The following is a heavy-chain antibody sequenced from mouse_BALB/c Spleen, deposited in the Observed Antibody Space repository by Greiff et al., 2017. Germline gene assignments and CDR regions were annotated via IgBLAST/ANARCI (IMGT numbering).Heavy chain of an antibody. J-gene: IGHJ4*01. D-gene: IGHD2-3*01. CDR2: ISDGGSYT. CDR1: GFTFSDYY. CDR3: ARDRGWSSMDD. Sequence: EVKLVESGGGLVKPGGSLKLSCAASGFTFSDYYMYWVRQTPEKRLEWVATISDGGSYTYYPDSVKGRFTISRDNAKNNLYLQMSSLKSEDTAMYYCARDRGWSSMDDWGQGTSVTVSS. V-gene: IGHV5-4*02.